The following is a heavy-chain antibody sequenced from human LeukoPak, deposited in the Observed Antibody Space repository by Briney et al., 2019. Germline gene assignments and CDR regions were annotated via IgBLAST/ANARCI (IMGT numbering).Heavy chain of an antibody. J-gene: IGHJ3*02. D-gene: IGHD1-26*01. CDR1: GFTFSSYE. V-gene: IGHV3-7*01. Sequence: PGGSLRLSCAASGFTFSSYEMNWVRQVPGKGLEWVANINPDGSQKYYVDSVKGRFTVSRDDAKNSLFLQMNSLRAEDTAVYYCARPYSGSYHTDQFEAFDIWGQGTMVTVSS. CDR3: ARPYSGSYHTDQFEAFDI. CDR2: INPDGSQK.